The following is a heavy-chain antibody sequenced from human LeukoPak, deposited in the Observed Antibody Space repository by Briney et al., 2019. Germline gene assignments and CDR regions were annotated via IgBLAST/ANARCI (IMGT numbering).Heavy chain of an antibody. V-gene: IGHV1-8*01. D-gene: IGHD3-22*01. CDR3: AGGPPEDTSSGY. Sequence: GASVKVSCKASGYSFTTYDINWVRQAPGPGLEWMGWMRPKKSDTGYARKFQDRVTLTWNISTATAYIELNSLTAEDTAVYFCAGGPPEDTSSGYWGQGTLVTVSS. J-gene: IGHJ4*02. CDR1: GYSFTTYD. CDR2: MRPKKSDT.